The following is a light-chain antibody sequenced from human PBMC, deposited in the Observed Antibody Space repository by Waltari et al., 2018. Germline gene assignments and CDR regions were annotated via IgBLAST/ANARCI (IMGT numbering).Light chain of an antibody. CDR1: SSHVGGYKY. J-gene: IGLJ1*01. CDR3: FSYQSSSSSYV. Sequence: SALTQPASVSGSPGQSITISCTGTSSHVGGYKYLSWFQQHPGKAPKLMIYEVSNRPSGVSNRFSASKSGNTASLTISGLQAEDEADYYCFSYQSSSSSYVFGTGTEVSVL. CDR2: EVS. V-gene: IGLV2-14*01.